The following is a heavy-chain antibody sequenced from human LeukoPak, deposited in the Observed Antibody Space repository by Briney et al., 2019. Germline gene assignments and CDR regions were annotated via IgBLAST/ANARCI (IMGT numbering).Heavy chain of an antibody. CDR2: IYYSGTT. V-gene: IGHV4-39*01. J-gene: IGHJ4*02. CDR1: VASITTTNY. Sequence: PSETLSLTCTVSVASITTTNYWGWIRQAPGKGLEWIGHIYYSGTTSYSPSLNSRVTISVDTPKNQFSLRLSSVTASDTAVYHFTRHHYDSTGSFDYWGQGALVTVSS. D-gene: IGHD3-22*01. CDR3: TRHHYDSTGSFDY.